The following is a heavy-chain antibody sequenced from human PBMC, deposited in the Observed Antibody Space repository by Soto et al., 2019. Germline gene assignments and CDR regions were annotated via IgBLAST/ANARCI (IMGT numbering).Heavy chain of an antibody. CDR1: GFTFSSYS. Sequence: EVQLVGSGGGLVKPGGSLRLSCAASGFTFSSYSMNWVRQAPGKGLEWVSSISSSSSYIYYADSVKGRFTISRDNAKNSLYLQLNSLRAADTAVYYCASGGADTCIQLWVNWFDPWGQGTLVTVSS. J-gene: IGHJ5*02. CDR3: ASGGADTCIQLWVNWFDP. D-gene: IGHD5-18*01. V-gene: IGHV3-21*01. CDR2: ISSSSSYI.